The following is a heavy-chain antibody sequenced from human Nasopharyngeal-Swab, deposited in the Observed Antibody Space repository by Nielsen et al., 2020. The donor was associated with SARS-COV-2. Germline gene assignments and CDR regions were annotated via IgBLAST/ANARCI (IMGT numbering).Heavy chain of an antibody. V-gene: IGHV3-23*01. CDR3: AKDWGLWLQAYYFDY. Sequence: GESLKISCAAPGFPFNIYWMSWVRQAPGKGLEWVSAISGSGGSTYYADSVKGRFTISRDNSKNTLYLQMNSLRAEDTAVYYCAKDWGLWLQAYYFDYWGQGTLVTVSS. D-gene: IGHD5-18*01. CDR2: ISGSGGST. J-gene: IGHJ4*02. CDR1: GFPFNIYW.